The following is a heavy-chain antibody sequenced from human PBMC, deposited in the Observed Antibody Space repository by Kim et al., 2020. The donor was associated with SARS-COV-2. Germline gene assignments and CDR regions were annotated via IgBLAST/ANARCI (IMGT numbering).Heavy chain of an antibody. Sequence: ASVKVSCKASGYTFTSYYVHWVRQAPVQGLEWMGIINPSGGSTSYPQKFQGRLTMTRDTSTSTVYMELSSLRSEDTAVYYCAKAGYCSGGNCYWLGGIDYWGQGTLVTVSS. J-gene: IGHJ4*02. CDR2: INPSGGST. D-gene: IGHD2-15*01. CDR3: AKAGYCSGGNCYWLGGIDY. V-gene: IGHV1-46*01. CDR1: GYTFTSYY.